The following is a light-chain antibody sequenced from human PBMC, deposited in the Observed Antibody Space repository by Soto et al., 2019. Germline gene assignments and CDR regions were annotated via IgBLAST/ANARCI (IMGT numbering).Light chain of an antibody. J-gene: IGKJ2*01. CDR2: GAS. V-gene: IGKV3-20*01. Sequence: ESMLTQSPGTLSLSPGERATLSCRASQSVSTRYLAWYQQKPGQAPRLLIYGASIRATGIPDRFSGSVSGTDFNLTISRLEPEDFAVYYCHQFGSSPPAFTFGQGTKLEI. CDR1: QSVSTRY. CDR3: HQFGSSPPAFT.